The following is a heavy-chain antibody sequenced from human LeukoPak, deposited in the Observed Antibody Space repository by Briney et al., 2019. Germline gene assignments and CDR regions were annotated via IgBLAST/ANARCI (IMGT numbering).Heavy chain of an antibody. V-gene: IGHV1-69*05. CDR2: IIPIFGTA. CDR3: ASWDIVVVGQIHNY. CDR1: GGTFSSYA. J-gene: IGHJ4*02. Sequence: SVKVSCKASGGTFSSYAISWVRQAPGQGLEWMGGIIPIFGTANYAQKFQGRVTITTDESTSTAYMELSSLRSEDTAVYYCASWDIVVVGQIHNYWGQGTLVTVSS. D-gene: IGHD2-2*01.